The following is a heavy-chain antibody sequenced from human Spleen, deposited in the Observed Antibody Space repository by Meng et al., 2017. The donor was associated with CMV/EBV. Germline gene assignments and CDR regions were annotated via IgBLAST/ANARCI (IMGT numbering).Heavy chain of an antibody. CDR1: GFTFTSYA. Sequence: CAASGFTFTSYAMGWVRQAPGKGLEWVSAISRSGDNTFYPDSVKGRFTISRDNSRNTLSLQMNSLRAEDTAVYYCAKVQYLDFWSDYWGQGTLVTVSS. V-gene: IGHV3-23*01. J-gene: IGHJ4*02. CDR3: AKVQYLDFWSDY. D-gene: IGHD3-3*02. CDR2: ISRSGDNT.